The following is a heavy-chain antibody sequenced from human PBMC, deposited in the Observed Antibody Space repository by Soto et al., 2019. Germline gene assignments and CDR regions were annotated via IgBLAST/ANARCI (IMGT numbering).Heavy chain of an antibody. J-gene: IGHJ4*02. D-gene: IGHD3-10*01. V-gene: IGHV4-59*01. Sequence: QVQLQESGPGLVKPLETLSLTCTVPGGSITSYYWSWVRQPPGKGLEWIGYIYYNGNINYNPSLKSRLTISLDTSKNQFSLRLSCVTAADTAVYYCATGRVYFGSEYWGQGTLVTVSS. CDR3: ATGRVYFGSEY. CDR2: IYYNGNI. CDR1: GGSITSYY.